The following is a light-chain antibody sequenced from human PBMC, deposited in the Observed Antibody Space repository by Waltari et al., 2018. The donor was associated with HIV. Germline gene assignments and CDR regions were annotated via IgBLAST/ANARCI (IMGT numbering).Light chain of an antibody. CDR1: SSHIGRNY. Sequence: QSVLTQPPSVSAAPGQKVTISCSGRSSHIGRNYVSWYQQLPGTAPKLLIYDNNKRPLGIPDRFSGSKSGTSATLGITGLQTGDEADYYCGTWDNSLRTWVFGGGTKLTVL. CDR3: GTWDNSLRTWV. J-gene: IGLJ3*02. V-gene: IGLV1-51*01. CDR2: DNN.